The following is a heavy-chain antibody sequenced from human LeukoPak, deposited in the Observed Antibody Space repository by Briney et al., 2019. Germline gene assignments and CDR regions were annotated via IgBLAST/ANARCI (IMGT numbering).Heavy chain of an antibody. J-gene: IGHJ4*02. CDR2: INHSGST. V-gene: IGHV4-34*01. CDR3: ARHPSGYAGFGY. CDR1: GGSFSGYY. Sequence: SETLSLTCAVYGGSFSGYYWSWIRQPPGKGLEWIREINHSGSTNYNPSLKSRVTISVDTSKNQFSLKLSSVTAADTAVYYCARHPSGYAGFGYWGQGTLVTVSS. D-gene: IGHD5-12*01.